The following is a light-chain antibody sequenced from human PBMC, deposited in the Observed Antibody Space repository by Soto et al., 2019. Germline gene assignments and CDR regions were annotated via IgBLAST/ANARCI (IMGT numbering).Light chain of an antibody. V-gene: IGLV2-14*01. Sequence: QSALTQPASVSGSPGQSITMSCSGTSKDVGGYNYVSWYQHHPGKAPKLLIYEVTNRPSGLSDRFSGSKSGNTASLTISGLQAEDEADYYCSSYTSSNTLVFGTGTKVTVL. CDR1: SKDVGGYNY. J-gene: IGLJ1*01. CDR3: SSYTSSNTLV. CDR2: EVT.